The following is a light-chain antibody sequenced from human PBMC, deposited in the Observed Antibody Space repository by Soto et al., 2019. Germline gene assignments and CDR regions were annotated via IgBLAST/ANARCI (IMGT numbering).Light chain of an antibody. Sequence: EIVMTQSPLSLRVTPGEPASISCRSSQSRLHSNGYNYLDWYLQKPGQSPQLLIYLGSNRSSGVPDRFSGSGSGTDFTLKISRVEAEDVGVYYCMQALQTPRTFGQWTKV. J-gene: IGKJ1*01. V-gene: IGKV2-28*01. CDR3: MQALQTPRT. CDR2: LGS. CDR1: QSRLHSNGYNY.